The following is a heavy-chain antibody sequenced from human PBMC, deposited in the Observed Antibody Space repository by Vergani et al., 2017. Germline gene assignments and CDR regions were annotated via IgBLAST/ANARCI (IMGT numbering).Heavy chain of an antibody. J-gene: IGHJ4*02. CDR2: ISSSSSYI. V-gene: IGHV3-21*01. CDR1: GFTFSGSA. D-gene: IGHD6-19*01. CDR3: AKEAYSSGFDY. Sequence: EVQLVESGGGLVQPGGSLTLSCAASGFTFSGSAMHWVRQTSGKGLEWVSSISSSSSYIHYSDSLKGRFTISRDNAKSSLYLQMNSLRAEDTAVYYCAKEAYSSGFDYWGQGTLVTVSS.